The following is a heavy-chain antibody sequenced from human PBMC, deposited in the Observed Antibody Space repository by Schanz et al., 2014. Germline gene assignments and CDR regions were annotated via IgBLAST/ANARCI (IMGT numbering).Heavy chain of an antibody. CDR3: ARGTMPGTFDI. CDR2: FIPILDVG. CDR1: GGTFSSFG. Sequence: QVQLVQSEAEVKKPGSSVKVSCKASGGTFSSFGISWVRQARGQGLEWVGRFIPILDVGNYAQQCQGRVTFTADKSTSTAYMELSSLRYEDTALYYCARGTMPGTFDIWGQGTMVTVSS. D-gene: IGHD2-2*01. V-gene: IGHV1-69*09. J-gene: IGHJ3*02.